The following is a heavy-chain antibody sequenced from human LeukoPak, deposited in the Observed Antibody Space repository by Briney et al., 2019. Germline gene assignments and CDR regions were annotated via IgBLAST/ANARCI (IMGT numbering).Heavy chain of an antibody. V-gene: IGHV3-7*01. CDR1: GFTFSTYW. J-gene: IGHJ4*02. Sequence: GGSLRLSCVASGFTFSTYWMSWVRQAPGKGLEGVANIKQDGSEKNYVDSVKGRFTISRDNAKNSLSLQRNSLRAEDTAVYYCGSTALWGQGTLVTVSS. CDR3: GSTAL. D-gene: IGHD3-10*01. CDR2: IKQDGSEK.